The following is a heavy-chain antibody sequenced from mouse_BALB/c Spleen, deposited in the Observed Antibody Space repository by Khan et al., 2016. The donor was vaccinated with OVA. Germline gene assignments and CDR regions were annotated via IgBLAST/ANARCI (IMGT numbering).Heavy chain of an antibody. V-gene: IGHV5-15*02. Sequence: EVELVESGGGLVQPGGSRKLSCAASGFTFSDYGMAWVRQAPGKGHEWVALISSLAYSIYYAATVTSRFIISRANAKNTLYLEMSRLRSEDTAMYCCVRWAMDYWGQGTSVTVSS. J-gene: IGHJ4*01. CDR1: GFTFSDYG. CDR3: VRWAMDY. CDR2: ISSLAYSI.